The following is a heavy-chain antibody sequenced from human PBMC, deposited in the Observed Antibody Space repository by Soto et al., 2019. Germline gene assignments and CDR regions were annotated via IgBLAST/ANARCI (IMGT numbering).Heavy chain of an antibody. Sequence: PSETLSLTCAVSGGSISSSNWWSWVRQPPGKGLEWIGEIYHSGSTNYNPSLKSRVTISVDKSKNQFSLKLSSVTAADTAVYYCATAYYYYDSSGYLGRWAFGIWGQGTMVTVSS. CDR2: IYHSGST. CDR1: GGSISSSNW. V-gene: IGHV4-4*02. J-gene: IGHJ3*02. CDR3: ATAYYYYDSSGYLGRWAFGI. D-gene: IGHD3-22*01.